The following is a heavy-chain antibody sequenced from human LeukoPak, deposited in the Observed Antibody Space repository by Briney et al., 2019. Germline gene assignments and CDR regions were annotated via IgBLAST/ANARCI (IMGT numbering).Heavy chain of an antibody. D-gene: IGHD3-22*01. CDR2: IYYSGST. V-gene: IGHV4-39*07. CDR3: ARDLYDSSGYYYHYYYYYMDV. CDR1: GGSISSSSYY. Sequence: SETLSLTCTVSGGSISSSSYYWGWIRQPPGKGLEWIGSIYYSGSTYYNPSLKSRVTISVDTSKNQFSLKLSSVTAADTAVYYCARDLYDSSGYYYHYYYYYMDVWGKGTTVTVSS. J-gene: IGHJ6*03.